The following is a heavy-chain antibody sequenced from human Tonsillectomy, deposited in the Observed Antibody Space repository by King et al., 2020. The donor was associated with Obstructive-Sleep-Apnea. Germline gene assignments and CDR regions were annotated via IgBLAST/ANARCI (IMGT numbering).Heavy chain of an antibody. CDR2: IRSKANNYAT. CDR1: GFTFSGSA. CDR3: TRHLRGEVAGQDY. Sequence: VQLVESGGGLVQPGGSLKLSCAASGFTFSGSAMHWVRQASGKRLEWVGRIRSKANNYATAYAASVEGRFTISRDDSKNTAYLQMNSLKTEDTAVYYCTRHLRGEVAGQDYWGQGTLVTVSS. D-gene: IGHD6-19*01. V-gene: IGHV3-73*01. J-gene: IGHJ4*02.